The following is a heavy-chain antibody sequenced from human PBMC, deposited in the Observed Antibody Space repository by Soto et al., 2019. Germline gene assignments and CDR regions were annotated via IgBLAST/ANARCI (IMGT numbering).Heavy chain of an antibody. V-gene: IGHV1-3*01. CDR2: INVGNGNT. Sequence: ASVKVSCKASGYTFTDHAIHWVRQAPVQGLEWMGWINVGNGNTGYSRKFQGRVTNARDMSATTAYMEVTSLTSDDTAIYYCAREGAHFASLALWGRGTLVTVSS. D-gene: IGHD2-21*01. J-gene: IGHJ4*02. CDR3: AREGAHFASLAL. CDR1: GYTFTDHA.